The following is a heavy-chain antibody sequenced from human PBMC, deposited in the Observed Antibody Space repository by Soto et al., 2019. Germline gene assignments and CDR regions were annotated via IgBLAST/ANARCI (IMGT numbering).Heavy chain of an antibody. J-gene: IGHJ4*02. V-gene: IGHV1-69*13. CDR3: ARQRATTVAPFDY. CDR1: GGTFSSYA. D-gene: IGHD4-17*01. CDR2: IIPIFGTA. Sequence: GASVKVSGTASGGTFSSYAISCVRQAPGQGLEWMGGIIPIFGTANYAQKFQGRVTITADESTSTAYMELSSLRSEDTAVYYCARQRATTVAPFDYWGQGTLVTV.